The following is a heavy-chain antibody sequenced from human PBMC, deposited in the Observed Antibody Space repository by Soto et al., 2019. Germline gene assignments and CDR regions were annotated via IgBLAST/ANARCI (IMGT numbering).Heavy chain of an antibody. CDR1: GFTFSSYA. Sequence: EVQLLESGGGLVQPGGSLRLSCAASGFTFSSYAMSWVRQAPGKGLEWVSAISGSGGSTYYADSVKGRFTICRDNSKNPLYRQMNSLRAEDMAVYYCAKDEYYDILTGYQGYWGQGTLVTVSS. D-gene: IGHD3-9*01. J-gene: IGHJ4*02. CDR2: ISGSGGST. CDR3: AKDEYYDILTGYQGY. V-gene: IGHV3-23*01.